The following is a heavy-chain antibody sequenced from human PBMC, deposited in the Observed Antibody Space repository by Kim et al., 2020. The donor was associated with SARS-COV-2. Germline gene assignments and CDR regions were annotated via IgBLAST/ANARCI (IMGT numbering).Heavy chain of an antibody. CDR2: IWYDGSNK. CDR3: AKDAPTPDYSSGCTFDY. V-gene: IGHV3-33*06. CDR1: GFTFSSYA. J-gene: IGHJ4*02. D-gene: IGHD6-19*01. Sequence: GGSLRLSCAASGFTFSSYAMHWVRQAPGKGLEWVAVIWYDGSNKYYADSVKGRFTISRDNSKNTLYLQMNSLRAEDTAVYYCAKDAPTPDYSSGCTFDYWGQGTLVTVSS.